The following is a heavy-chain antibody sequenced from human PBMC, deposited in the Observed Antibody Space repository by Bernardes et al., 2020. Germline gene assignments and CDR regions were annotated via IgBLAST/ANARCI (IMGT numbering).Heavy chain of an antibody. J-gene: IGHJ4*02. CDR3: ATSADNYVGFEY. CDR1: GFSLSSYW. V-gene: IGHV3-74*03. Sequence: GGSLRLSCAASGFSLSSYWMHWVRQAPGKGLVWVSRINRDGSTTTYADSVKGRFTISRDNTKNTLYLQMNSLRAEDTAVYYCATSADNYVGFEYWGQGTPVSVSS. CDR2: INRDGSTT. D-gene: IGHD4-4*01.